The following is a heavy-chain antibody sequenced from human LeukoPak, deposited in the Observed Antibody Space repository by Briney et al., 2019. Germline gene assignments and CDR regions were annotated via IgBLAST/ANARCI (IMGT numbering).Heavy chain of an antibody. CDR1: GFTFSNAW. Sequence: GGSLRLSCAASGFTFSNAWMSWVRQAPGKGLEWVGRIKSKTDGGTTDYAAPVKGRFTISRDDSKNTLYLQMNSLKTGDTAVYYCTTDYYDSSGYRTLDYWGQGTLVTVSS. CDR2: IKSKTDGGTT. V-gene: IGHV3-15*01. J-gene: IGHJ4*02. CDR3: TTDYYDSSGYRTLDY. D-gene: IGHD3-22*01.